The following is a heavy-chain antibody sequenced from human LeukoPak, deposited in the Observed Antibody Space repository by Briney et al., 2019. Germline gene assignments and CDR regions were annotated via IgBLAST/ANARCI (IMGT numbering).Heavy chain of an antibody. V-gene: IGHV3-20*04. J-gene: IGHJ6*03. CDR1: GFTFSTYA. D-gene: IGHD5-24*01. Sequence: GGSLRLSCAASGFTFSTYAMSWVRQAPGKGLEWVSDINWNGGSTSYADSVKGRFTISRDNAKNSLYLQMNSLRAEDTALYYCARRDDYYYYYMDVWGRGTTVTVSS. CDR3: ARRDDYYYYYMDV. CDR2: INWNGGST.